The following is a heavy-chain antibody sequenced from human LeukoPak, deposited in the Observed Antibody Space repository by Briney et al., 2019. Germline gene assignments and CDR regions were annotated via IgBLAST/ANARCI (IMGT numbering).Heavy chain of an antibody. CDR3: AKDDYGGNSGYFQH. CDR2: IWYDGSNK. D-gene: IGHD4-23*01. J-gene: IGHJ1*01. V-gene: IGHV3-33*06. Sequence: GGSLRLSCAASTFTFSSYAMSWVRQAPGKGLEWVAVIWYDGSNKYYADSVKGRFTISRDNSKNTLYLQMNSLRAEDTAVYYCAKDDYGGNSGYFQHWGQGTLVTVSS. CDR1: TFTFSSYA.